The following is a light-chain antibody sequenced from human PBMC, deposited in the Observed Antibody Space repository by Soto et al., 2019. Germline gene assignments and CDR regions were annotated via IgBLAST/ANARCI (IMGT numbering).Light chain of an antibody. CDR3: CSYAGSYSWV. Sequence: QSALTQPRSVSGSPGQSVTISCTGTSSDFGVYNYVSGYQHHPGKAPKDMIYDVSERPSGVPDRFSGSKSDNKASLTISGLQAEDEADYYCCSYAGSYSWVFGGGTKLTVL. CDR2: DVS. CDR1: SSDFGVYNY. V-gene: IGLV2-11*01. J-gene: IGLJ3*02.